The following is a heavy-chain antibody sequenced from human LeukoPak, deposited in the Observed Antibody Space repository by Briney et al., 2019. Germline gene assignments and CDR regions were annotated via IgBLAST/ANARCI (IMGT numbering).Heavy chain of an antibody. Sequence: PSQTLSLTCTVSGGSISSGGYYWSWIRQPPGKGLEWIGYIYHSGSTYYNPSLKSRVTISVDRSKNQFSLKLSSVTAADTAVYYCARAAGGRGYCSSTSCSHFDYWGQGTLVTVSS. D-gene: IGHD2-2*01. CDR3: ARAAGGRGYCSSTSCSHFDY. J-gene: IGHJ4*02. V-gene: IGHV4-30-2*01. CDR1: GGSISSGGYY. CDR2: IYHSGST.